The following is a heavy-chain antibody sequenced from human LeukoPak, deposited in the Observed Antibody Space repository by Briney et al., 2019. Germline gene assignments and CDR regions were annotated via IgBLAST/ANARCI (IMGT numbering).Heavy chain of an antibody. CDR1: GFTFSSYS. Sequence: GGSLRLSCAASGFTFSSYSMNWVRQAPGKGLEWVGRFKTKSEGGTTDYAAPVTGRFTISRDDSKNTLYLQMNSLKSEDTAMYYCTTETGSCGPNVVDIWGQGTMVTVSS. CDR3: TTETGSCGPNVVDI. D-gene: IGHD2-15*01. J-gene: IGHJ3*02. CDR2: FKTKSEGGTT. V-gene: IGHV3-15*01.